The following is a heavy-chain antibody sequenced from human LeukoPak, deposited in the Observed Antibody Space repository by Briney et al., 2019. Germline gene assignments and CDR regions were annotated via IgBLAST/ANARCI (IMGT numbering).Heavy chain of an antibody. J-gene: IGHJ4*02. V-gene: IGHV3-74*01. Sequence: PGGSLRLSCAASGFTFGSYAMSWVRQAPGKGLVWVSRISTDASSTTYADSVRGRFTISRDNAKDTLYLQMNSLRAEDTAVYYCTGHHQAYSRTYWGQGTLVTVSS. CDR1: GFTFGSYA. D-gene: IGHD4-11*01. CDR2: ISTDASST. CDR3: TGHHQAYSRTY.